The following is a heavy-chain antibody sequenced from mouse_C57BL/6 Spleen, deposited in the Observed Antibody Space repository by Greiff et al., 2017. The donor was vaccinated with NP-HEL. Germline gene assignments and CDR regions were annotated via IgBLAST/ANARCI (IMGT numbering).Heavy chain of an antibody. CDR1: GYTFTSYW. CDR2: IDPSDSET. J-gene: IGHJ2*01. V-gene: IGHV1-52*01. D-gene: IGHD2-3*01. Sequence: QVQLQQPEAELVRPGSSVKLSCKASGYTFTSYWMHWVKQRPIQGLEWIGNIDPSDSETHYNQKFKDKATLTVDKSSSTAYMQLSSLTSEDSAVYYCARPSYDGYYNYWGQGTTLTVSS. CDR3: ARPSYDGYYNY.